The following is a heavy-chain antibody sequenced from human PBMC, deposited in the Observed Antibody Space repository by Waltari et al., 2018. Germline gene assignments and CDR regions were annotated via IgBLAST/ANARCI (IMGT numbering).Heavy chain of an antibody. V-gene: IGHV4-34*01. CDR3: ASAEGGVGATGAFDS. Sequence: QVQLQQWGAGLLKPSETLSLTCAVYGGSFSGYYWSWIRQPPGKGLEWSGEISHSGSTNYNPSLKSRVTISVDTSKNQFSLKLSSVTAADTAVYYCASAEGGVGATGAFDSWGQGTMVTVSS. CDR2: ISHSGST. D-gene: IGHD1-26*01. J-gene: IGHJ3*02. CDR1: GGSFSGYY.